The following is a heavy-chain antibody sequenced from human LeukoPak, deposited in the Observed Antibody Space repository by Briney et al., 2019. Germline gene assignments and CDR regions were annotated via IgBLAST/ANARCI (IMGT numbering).Heavy chain of an antibody. CDR2: SSSHRAI. V-gene: IGHV3-11*01. J-gene: IGHJ4*02. D-gene: IGHD2-15*01. CDR3: AGRASDSYLLY. CDR1: GFTFSDFY. Sequence: GGSLRLSCAASGFTFSDFYMISSSHRAINYGDAVKGRFTTSRDNAKNSLFLQMNSLRAEDTAIYYCAGRASDSYLLYWGQGILVSVSA.